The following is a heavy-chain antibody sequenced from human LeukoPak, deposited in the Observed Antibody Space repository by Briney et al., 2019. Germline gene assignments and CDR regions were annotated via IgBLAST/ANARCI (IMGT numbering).Heavy chain of an antibody. Sequence: PGGSLRLSCAASGFTFSSYSINWVRQAPGKGLEWVSSISSGSNYIYYADSMKGRFTISRDNTKNSLYLQMNSLRAEDTAVYYCARWIGGICFLGNYYSGAYFDYWGEGTLVTVSS. V-gene: IGHV3-21*01. CDR3: ARWIGGICFLGNYYSGAYFDY. D-gene: IGHD1-26*01. CDR2: ISSGSNYI. CDR1: GFTFSSYS. J-gene: IGHJ4*02.